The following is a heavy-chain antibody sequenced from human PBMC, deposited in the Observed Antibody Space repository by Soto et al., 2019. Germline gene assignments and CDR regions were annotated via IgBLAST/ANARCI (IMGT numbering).Heavy chain of an antibody. CDR3: ARWDYGVYARFDY. Sequence: QVQLVQSGAEVKKSGASVKVSCKASGYTFTSHDINWVRQATGQGLEWMGWMNPNSGNTGYAQKFQGRVTMTRNTSISTACMELSSLRPEDTAVYYCARWDYGVYARFDYWGQGTLVTVSS. D-gene: IGHD4-17*01. CDR2: MNPNSGNT. V-gene: IGHV1-8*01. CDR1: GYTFTSHD. J-gene: IGHJ4*02.